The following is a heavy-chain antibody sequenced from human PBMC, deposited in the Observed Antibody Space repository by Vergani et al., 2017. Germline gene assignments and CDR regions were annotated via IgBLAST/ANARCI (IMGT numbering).Heavy chain of an antibody. D-gene: IGHD6-6*01. CDR2: IYYSGST. CDR1: GGSVSSGSYY. Sequence: QVQLQESGPGLVKPSETLSLTCTVSGGSVSSGSYYWSWIRQPPGKGLEWIGYIYYSGSTNYNPSLKSRVTISVDTSKNQFSLKLSSVTAADTAVYYCARGRSTRPLDYWGQGTLVTVSS. V-gene: IGHV4-61*01. CDR3: ARGRSTRPLDY. J-gene: IGHJ4*02.